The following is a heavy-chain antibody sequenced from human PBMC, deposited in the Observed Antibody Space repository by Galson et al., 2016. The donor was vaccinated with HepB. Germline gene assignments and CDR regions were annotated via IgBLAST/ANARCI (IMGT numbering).Heavy chain of an antibody. CDR2: ISSDGSNQ. J-gene: IGHJ4*01. V-gene: IGHV3-30-3*01. CDR3: ARSVIELVPTASQNFDL. D-gene: IGHD2-2*01. Sequence: SLRLRCAASGFTLTQHPMHCVRHAPGKGLEWVALISSDGSNQLYADSVKGRFTISRDNSKDTLNLQMNSLGTEDTAMYYCARSVIELVPTASQNFDLWGHGTLVTVSS. CDR1: GFTLTQHP.